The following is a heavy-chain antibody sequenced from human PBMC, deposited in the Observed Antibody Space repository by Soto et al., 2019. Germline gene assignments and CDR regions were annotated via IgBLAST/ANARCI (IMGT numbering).Heavy chain of an antibody. CDR3: ARLTTMTTRGVDYYGMDV. D-gene: IGHD4-17*01. CDR1: GYSFNTDW. Sequence: GESLETSCKASGYSFNTDWIGWVRQMPGKGLEWMGIIYPGDSDTRYSPSFQGQVTISADKSISTAYLQRSSLKATDIGMYDCARLTTMTTRGVDYYGMDVWGQGTTVTVSS. V-gene: IGHV5-51*01. J-gene: IGHJ6*02. CDR2: IYPGDSDT.